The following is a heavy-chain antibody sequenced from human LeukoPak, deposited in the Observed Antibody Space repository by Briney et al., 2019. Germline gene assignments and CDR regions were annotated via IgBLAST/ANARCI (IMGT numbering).Heavy chain of an antibody. CDR2: IYSGGST. J-gene: IGHJ4*02. Sequence: PGGSLRLSCAASGFTVSSNYMSWVRQAPGKGLEWVSVIYSGGSTYYADSVKGRFTISRDNSKNTLYLQMNSLRAEDTAVYYCARDRNGDGEFDYWVQGTLVTVSS. D-gene: IGHD4-17*01. V-gene: IGHV3-53*01. CDR1: GFTVSSNY. CDR3: ARDRNGDGEFDY.